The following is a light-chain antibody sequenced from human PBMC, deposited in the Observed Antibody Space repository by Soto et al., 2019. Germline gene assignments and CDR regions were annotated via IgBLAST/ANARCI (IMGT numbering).Light chain of an antibody. CDR2: DTF. CDR1: QDISTY. CDR3: QQRSSWPLT. V-gene: IGKV3-11*01. Sequence: IVLTQSPASLSLSPGDRATLSCRASQDISTYLAWYQQKPGQAPRLFIYDTFNRASDAPARFSGSGSGTVFTLTITNVAPEDSAIYYCQQRSSWPLTFGGGTKVDI. J-gene: IGKJ4*01.